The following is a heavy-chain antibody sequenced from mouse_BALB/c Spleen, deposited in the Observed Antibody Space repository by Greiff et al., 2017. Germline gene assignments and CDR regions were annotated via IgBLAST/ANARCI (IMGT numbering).Heavy chain of an antibody. J-gene: IGHJ1*01. Sequence: DVKLQESGPGLVKPSQSLSLTCTVTGYSITSDYAWNWIRQFPGNKLEWMGYISYSGSTSYNPSLKSRISITRDTSKNQFFLQLNSVTTEDTATYYCARRDYGFDVWGAGTTVTVSS. CDR3: ARRDYGFDV. D-gene: IGHD1-1*01. V-gene: IGHV3-2*02. CDR1: GYSITSDYA. CDR2: ISYSGST.